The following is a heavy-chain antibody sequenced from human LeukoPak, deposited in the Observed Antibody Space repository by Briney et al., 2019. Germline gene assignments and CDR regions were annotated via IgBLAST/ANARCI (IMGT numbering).Heavy chain of an antibody. Sequence: GSLRLSCAASGFTFSSYAKHWVRQAPGKGLEWVAVISYDGSNKYYADSVKGRFTISRDNSKNTLYLQMNSLRAEDTAVYYCARETYYDFWSGYYSWFDPWGQGTLVTVSS. J-gene: IGHJ5*02. CDR3: ARETYYDFWSGYYSWFDP. D-gene: IGHD3-3*01. CDR2: ISYDGSNK. V-gene: IGHV3-30-3*01. CDR1: GFTFSSYA.